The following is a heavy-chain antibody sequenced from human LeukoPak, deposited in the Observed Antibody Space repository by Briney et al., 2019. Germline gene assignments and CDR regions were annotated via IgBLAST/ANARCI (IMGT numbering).Heavy chain of an antibody. CDR2: IDHSGST. CDR1: NYSISSGYY. Sequence: PSETLSLTYTVSNYSISSGYYWGWIRQPPGKGLEWIGSIDHSGSTYYNPSVKSRVTISVDTSKNQFSLKLTSVTAADTAVYYCARWRDGGYRVRDYYYMDVWGKGTTVTVSS. D-gene: IGHD5-12*01. CDR3: ARWRDGGYRVRDYYYMDV. J-gene: IGHJ6*03. V-gene: IGHV4-38-2*02.